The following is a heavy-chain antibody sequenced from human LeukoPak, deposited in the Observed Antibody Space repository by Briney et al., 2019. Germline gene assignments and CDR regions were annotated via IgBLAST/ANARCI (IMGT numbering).Heavy chain of an antibody. CDR3: ARDLVSSGWYDAFDI. CDR1: AFTVSSNY. J-gene: IGHJ3*02. CDR2: IYSGGST. V-gene: IGHV3-66*01. Sequence: PGGSLRLSCAASAFTVSSNYMSWVRQAPGKGLEWVSVIYSGGSTYYADSVKGRFTISRDNSKNTLYLQMNRLRAEDTAVYYCARDLVSSGWYDAFDIWGQGTMVTVSS. D-gene: IGHD6-19*01.